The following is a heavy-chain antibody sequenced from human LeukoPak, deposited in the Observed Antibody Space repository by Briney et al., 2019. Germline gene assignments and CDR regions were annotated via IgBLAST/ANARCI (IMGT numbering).Heavy chain of an antibody. CDR3: ARGYYGSGSYYNH. V-gene: IGHV3-33*01. CDR2: IWYDGSNK. CDR1: GFTFSSYG. J-gene: IGHJ5*02. D-gene: IGHD3-10*01. Sequence: GGSLRLSCAASGFTFSSYGMHWVRQAPGKGLEWVAVIWYDGSNKYYADSVKGRFTISRDNSKNTLYLQMNSLRAEDTAVYYCARGYYGSGSYYNHWGQGTLVTVSS.